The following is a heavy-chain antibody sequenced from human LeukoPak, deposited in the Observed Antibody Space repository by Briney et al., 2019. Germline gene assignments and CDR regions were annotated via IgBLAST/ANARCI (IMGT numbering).Heavy chain of an antibody. CDR3: ARGIGSGFCGRRFDP. CDR1: GGSFSGYY. Sequence: SETLSLTCAVYGGSFSGYYWSWIRQPPGKGLEWIGEINHSGSTNYNPSLKSRVTISVDTSKNQFSLKLSSVTAADTAVYYCARGIGSGFCGRRFDPWGQGTLVTVSS. V-gene: IGHV4-34*01. D-gene: IGHD6-19*01. J-gene: IGHJ5*02. CDR2: INHSGST.